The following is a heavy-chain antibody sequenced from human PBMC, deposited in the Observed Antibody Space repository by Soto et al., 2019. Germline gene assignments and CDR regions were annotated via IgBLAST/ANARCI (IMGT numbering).Heavy chain of an antibody. J-gene: IGHJ4*02. D-gene: IGHD3-3*01. CDR3: ARAFF. Sequence: GGSLRLSCAVSGLTFRSYGMHWVRQAPGKGLEWVAYINQDGSEKNHVDSVRGRFTISRDNAKNSLYLQMNSLRAEDTAVYYCARAFFWGQGTLVTVSS. CDR2: INQDGSEK. V-gene: IGHV3-7*03. CDR1: GLTFRSYG.